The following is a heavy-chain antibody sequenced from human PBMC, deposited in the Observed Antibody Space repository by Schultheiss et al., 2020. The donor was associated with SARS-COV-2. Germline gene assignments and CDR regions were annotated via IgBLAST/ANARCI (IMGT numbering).Heavy chain of an antibody. CDR3: ARGSLTGTTEDAFDI. CDR2: IYYSGST. Sequence: SETLSLTCTVSGGSISSGGYYWSWIRQHPGKGLEWIGYIYYSGSTYYNPSLKSRVTISVDTSKNQFSLKLSSVTAADTAVYYCARGSLTGTTEDAFDIWGQGTMGTVSS. D-gene: IGHD1-7*01. J-gene: IGHJ3*02. V-gene: IGHV4-30-4*08. CDR1: GGSISSGGYY.